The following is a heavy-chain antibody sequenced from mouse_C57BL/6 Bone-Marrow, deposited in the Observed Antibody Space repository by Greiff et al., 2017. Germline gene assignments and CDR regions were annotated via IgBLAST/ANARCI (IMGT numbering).Heavy chain of an antibody. CDR2: ISSGGDYI. Sequence: DVMLVESGEGLVKPGGSLKLSCAASGFTFSSYAMSWVRQTPEKRLEWVAYISSGGDYIYYADTVKGRFTISRDNARNTLYLQMSSLKSEDTAMYYCTRGLYYGSSSWYFDVWGTGTTVTVSS. CDR1: GFTFSSYA. J-gene: IGHJ1*03. V-gene: IGHV5-9-1*02. D-gene: IGHD1-1*01. CDR3: TRGLYYGSSSWYFDV.